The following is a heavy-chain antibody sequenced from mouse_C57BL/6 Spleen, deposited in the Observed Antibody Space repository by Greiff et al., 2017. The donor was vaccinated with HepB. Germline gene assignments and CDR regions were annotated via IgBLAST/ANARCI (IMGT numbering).Heavy chain of an antibody. J-gene: IGHJ3*01. CDR3: ASYYDYDAGAWFAY. CDR2: ISYDGSN. CDR1: GYSITSGYY. Sequence: EVQLQESGPGLVKPSQSLSLTCSVTGYSITSGYYWNWIRQFPGNKLEWMGYISYDGSNNYNPSLKNRISITRDTSKNQFFLKLNSVTTEDTATYYCASYYDYDAGAWFAYWGQGTLVTVSA. D-gene: IGHD2-4*01. V-gene: IGHV3-6*01.